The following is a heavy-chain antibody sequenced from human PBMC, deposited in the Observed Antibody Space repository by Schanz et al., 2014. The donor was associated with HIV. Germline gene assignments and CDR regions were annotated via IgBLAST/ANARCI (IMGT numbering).Heavy chain of an antibody. J-gene: IGHJ5*02. Sequence: VQLLESGGGLEQPGGSLRLSCAASGFSFSDFALHWVRQAPGRGLEWLAVTSSDGSGKFYVDSVKGRFTISRDNSKSILYLQMSSLRREDTAVYYCAKDKSRHTYSSSSRFDPWGQGTLVTVSS. D-gene: IGHD6-13*01. CDR3: AKDKSRHTYSSSSRFDP. V-gene: IGHV3-30*18. CDR2: TSSDGSGK. CDR1: GFSFSDFA.